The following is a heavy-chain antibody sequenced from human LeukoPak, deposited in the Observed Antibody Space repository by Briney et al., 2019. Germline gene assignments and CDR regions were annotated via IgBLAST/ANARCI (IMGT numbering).Heavy chain of an antibody. V-gene: IGHV1-2*02. D-gene: IGHD3-10*01. CDR1: GYTFTGYY. J-gene: IGHJ4*02. CDR2: INPNSGGT. Sequence: ASVKVSCKASGYTFTGYYMHWVRQAPGQGLEWMGWINPNSGGTNYAQKFQGRVTMTRNTSISTAYMELSSLRSEDTAVYYCARGPSWFGEKTTDYWGQGTLVTVSS. CDR3: ARGPSWFGEKTTDY.